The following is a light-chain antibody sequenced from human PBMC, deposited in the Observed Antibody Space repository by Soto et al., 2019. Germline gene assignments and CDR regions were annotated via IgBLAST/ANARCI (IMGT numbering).Light chain of an antibody. CDR1: QSLVYSDGNTY. J-gene: IGKJ4*01. V-gene: IGKV2-30*01. CDR3: IQGTYWPRLT. CDR2: KVS. Sequence: DVVMTQSPLSLPVTLGQPASSSCRSSQSLVYSDGNTYLNWFHQRPGQSPRRLIYKVSNRDSGVPDRFIGSGSGTDFTLKISRVEAEDVGVYYCIQGTYWPRLTFGGGTKVEIK.